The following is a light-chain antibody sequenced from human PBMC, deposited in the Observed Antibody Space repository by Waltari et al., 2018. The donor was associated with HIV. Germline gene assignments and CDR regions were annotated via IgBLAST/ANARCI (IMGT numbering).Light chain of an antibody. CDR2: EYR. Sequence: NFMLTQPHSVSESPGKTVTISCTRSSGSIARNFVQWYQQRPGSAPTIVMYEYRQRPSGVPDRFSGSIDSSSNSASLTISGLKTEDEADYYCQSFDSTSWIFGGGTKLTVV. CDR3: QSFDSTSWI. J-gene: IGLJ3*02. V-gene: IGLV6-57*04. CDR1: SGSIARNF.